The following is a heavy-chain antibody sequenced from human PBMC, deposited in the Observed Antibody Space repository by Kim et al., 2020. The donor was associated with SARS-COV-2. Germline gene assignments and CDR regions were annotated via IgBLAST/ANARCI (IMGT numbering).Heavy chain of an antibody. CDR3: ARVGPVGYYYYGLDV. V-gene: IGHV4-59*13. CDR2: IYYSGST. J-gene: IGHJ6*02. D-gene: IGHD2-15*01. Sequence: SETLSLTCTVSGGSISNYYLSWIRQPPGKGPEWIGYIYYSGSTNYNPSLKSRVTISVDTSKNQFSLKLSSVTAADTAAFYCARVGPVGYYYYGLDVWGQG. CDR1: GGSISNYY.